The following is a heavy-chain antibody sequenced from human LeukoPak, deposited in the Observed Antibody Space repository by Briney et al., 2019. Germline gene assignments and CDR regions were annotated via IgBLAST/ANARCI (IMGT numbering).Heavy chain of an antibody. J-gene: IGHJ4*02. CDR3: ARAPVEVAAVLPIDY. CDR1: GGTFSSYA. Sequence: ASVKVSCKASGGTFSSYAISWVRQAPGQGLEWMGRIILILGVANYAQKFQGRVTITADKSTSTAYMELSSLRSEDTAVYYCARAPVEVAAVLPIDYRGQGTLVTVSS. D-gene: IGHD2-15*01. CDR2: IILILGVA. V-gene: IGHV1-69*04.